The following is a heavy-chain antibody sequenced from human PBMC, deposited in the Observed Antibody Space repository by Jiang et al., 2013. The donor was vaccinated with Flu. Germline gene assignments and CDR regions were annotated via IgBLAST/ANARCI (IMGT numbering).Heavy chain of an antibody. V-gene: IGHV4-31*03. CDR1: GGVHQQCSYY. J-gene: IGHJ3*02. Sequence: SLTCTVSGGVHQQCSYYWNWIRQHPGKGLEWIGYIYYSGRTEYNPSLKSRVTISVDTSKNQFSLRLTSVTAADTAVYYCARDLFDCGSDPIDIWGQGTMVTVSS. D-gene: IGHD3/OR15-3a*01. CDR2: IYYSGRT. CDR3: ARDLFDCGSDPIDI.